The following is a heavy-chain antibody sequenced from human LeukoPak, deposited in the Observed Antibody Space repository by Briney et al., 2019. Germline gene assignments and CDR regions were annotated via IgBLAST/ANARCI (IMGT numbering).Heavy chain of an antibody. Sequence: ASVKVSCKASGYTFTSYGISWVRQAPGQGLEWMGWISAYNGNTNYAQKLQGRVTMTADTSTSTAYMELRSLRSDDTAVYYCARDGVGSSGWYPLDYWGQGTLVTVSS. CDR2: ISAYNGNT. CDR1: GYTFTSYG. J-gene: IGHJ4*02. CDR3: ARDGVGSSGWYPLDY. V-gene: IGHV1-18*01. D-gene: IGHD6-19*01.